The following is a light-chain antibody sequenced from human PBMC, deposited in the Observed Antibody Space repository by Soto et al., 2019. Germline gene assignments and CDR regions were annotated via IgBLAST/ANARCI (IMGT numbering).Light chain of an antibody. V-gene: IGKV1-27*01. J-gene: IGKJ1*01. Sequence: IQMTQSPSTLSASVGDRVTITCRASQAISNFLAWYQQKPGKVPKLLMCGASTLPSGVPSRFSGSGSGTDFSLTISSLQPEDVATYYCQNYHSAPWTFGQGTKVEIK. CDR2: GAS. CDR1: QAISNF. CDR3: QNYHSAPWT.